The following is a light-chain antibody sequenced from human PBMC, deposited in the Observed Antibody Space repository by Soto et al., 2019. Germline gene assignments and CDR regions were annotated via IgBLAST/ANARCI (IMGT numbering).Light chain of an antibody. CDR2: GAS. CDR1: QSVSSSY. Sequence: EIVLTQSPGTLSLSPGERATLSCRASQSVSSSYLAWYQQKPGQAPRLLIYGASSRATGIPDRFSGSVSGTDFTLTISRLVPEDFAVYYCQPYGSSPPNTFGQGTKLEIK. CDR3: QPYGSSPPNT. J-gene: IGKJ2*01. V-gene: IGKV3-20*01.